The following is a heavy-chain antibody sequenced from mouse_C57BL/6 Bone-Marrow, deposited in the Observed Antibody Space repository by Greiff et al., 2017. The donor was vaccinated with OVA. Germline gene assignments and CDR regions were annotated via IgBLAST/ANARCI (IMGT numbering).Heavy chain of an antibody. CDR3: AEGEGSWFAY. CDR1: GYTFTNYW. CDR2: IYPGGGYT. J-gene: IGHJ3*01. Sequence: VKVVESGAELVRPGTSVKMSCKASGYTFTNYWIGWAKQRPGHGLEWIGDIYPGGGYTNYNEKFKGKATLTADKSSSTAYMQFSSLTSEDSAIYYCAEGEGSWFAYWGQGTLVTVSA. V-gene: IGHV1-63*01.